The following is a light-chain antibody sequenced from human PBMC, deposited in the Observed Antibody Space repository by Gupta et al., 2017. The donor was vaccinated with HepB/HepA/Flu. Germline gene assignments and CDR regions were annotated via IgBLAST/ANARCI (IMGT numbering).Light chain of an antibody. CDR2: GAS. CDR3: QQYCSSPYT. CDR1: QSVTSNY. V-gene: IGKV3-20*01. Sequence: DNVLTQSPGTLSLSPGERATLSCRASQSVTSNYLSWYQQKSGQAPRLLLYGASSRASGIPDTFSGSGSGTDFTLTISRLETEDFAVYFCQQYCSSPYTFGQGTKLEIK. J-gene: IGKJ2*01.